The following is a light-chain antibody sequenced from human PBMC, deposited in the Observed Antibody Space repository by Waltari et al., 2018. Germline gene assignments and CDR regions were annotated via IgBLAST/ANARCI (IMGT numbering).Light chain of an antibody. J-gene: IGLJ2*01. CDR3: SSFAGTNKFVL. Sequence: QSALTQPPSASGSPGQSVPISCTGTSRDVGGYNYVSWYQQPPGKAPKLILYEVGQRPSCVPARFSGSKSANTASLPVSGLQSEDEADYYCSSFAGTNKFVLFGGGTKLTV. CDR1: SRDVGGYNY. V-gene: IGLV2-8*01. CDR2: EVG.